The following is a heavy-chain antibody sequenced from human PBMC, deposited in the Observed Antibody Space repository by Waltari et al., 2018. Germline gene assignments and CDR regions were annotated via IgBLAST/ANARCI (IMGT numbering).Heavy chain of an antibody. CDR1: GFTFSHYG. Sequence: QVQLVESGGGVVQPGRSLRLSCAASGFTFSHYGMHWVRQAPGKGVEWVAVISDDGSMTYYGGSVKGRFTLSRDNSRNTLNLQMNRLRTEDTAMYYCVSYPIFQGAVDAFDIWGQGTMVTVSS. V-gene: IGHV3-30*03. J-gene: IGHJ3*02. CDR3: VSYPIFQGAVDAFDI. D-gene: IGHD3-3*02. CDR2: ISDDGSMT.